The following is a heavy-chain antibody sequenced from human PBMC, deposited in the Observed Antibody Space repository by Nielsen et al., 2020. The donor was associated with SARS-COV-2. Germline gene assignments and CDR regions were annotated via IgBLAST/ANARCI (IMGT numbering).Heavy chain of an antibody. CDR1: GFTFSSYG. J-gene: IGHJ4*02. CDR2: ISYDGSNK. D-gene: IGHD3-3*01. CDR3: ARPGEEFCSGYYRSNLFDY. V-gene: IGHV3-30*03. Sequence: GESLKISCAASGFTFSSYGMHWVRQAPGKGLEWVAVISYDGSNKYYADSVKGRFTISRDNSRNTLYLQMNSLRAEDTAVYYCARPGEEFCSGYYRSNLFDYWCQGTLVTVSS.